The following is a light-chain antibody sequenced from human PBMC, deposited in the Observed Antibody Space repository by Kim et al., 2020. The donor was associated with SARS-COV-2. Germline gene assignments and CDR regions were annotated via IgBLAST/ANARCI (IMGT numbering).Light chain of an antibody. V-gene: IGLV2-8*01. J-gene: IGLJ1*01. CDR2: EVS. Sequence: QSITLSCTETSSDVGGYNYVSWYQQHPGKAPKLMIYEVSKRPSGVPDRFSGSKSGNTASLTVSGLQAEDEADYYCSSYAGSNNFDVFGTGTKVTVL. CDR1: SSDVGGYNY. CDR3: SSYAGSNNFDV.